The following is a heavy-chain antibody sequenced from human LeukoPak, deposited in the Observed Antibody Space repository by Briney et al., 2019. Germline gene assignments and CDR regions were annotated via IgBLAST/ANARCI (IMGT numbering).Heavy chain of an antibody. CDR1: GYTFISYY. CDR3: ASCSHEGDPYYFDY. CDR2: INPNGGST. Sequence: ASVKVSCKASGYTFISYYMHWVRQAPGQGLEWVGRINPNGGSTSYAEKFQGRVTMTRDTSTSTVYMELSSLRSGDTAVYYCASCSHEGDPYYFDYWGQGTLVTVSS. D-gene: IGHD3-16*01. J-gene: IGHJ4*02. V-gene: IGHV1-46*01.